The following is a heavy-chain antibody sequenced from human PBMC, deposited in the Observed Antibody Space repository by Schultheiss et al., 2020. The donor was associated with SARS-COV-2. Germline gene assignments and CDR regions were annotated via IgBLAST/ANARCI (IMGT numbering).Heavy chain of an antibody. CDR3: ARYHYDISGYHNWFDP. V-gene: IGHV4-61*08. CDR1: GGSISSGDYY. CDR2: IYYSGST. Sequence: SETLSLTCTVSGGSISSGDYYWSWIRQPPGKGLEWIGYIYYSGSTNYNPSPKSRVTISVDTSKNQFSLKLSSVTAADTAVYYCARYHYDISGYHNWFDPWGQGTLVTVSS. J-gene: IGHJ5*02. D-gene: IGHD3-22*01.